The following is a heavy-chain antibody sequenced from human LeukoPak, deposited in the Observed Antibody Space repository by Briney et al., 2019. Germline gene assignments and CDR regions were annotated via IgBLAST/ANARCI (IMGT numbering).Heavy chain of an antibody. V-gene: IGHV3-11*06. CDR3: ARDLLYWYSTRRNWFDP. CDR2: ISSSSSYI. D-gene: IGHD6-13*01. Sequence: GGSLRLSCAASGFTFSDYYMSWIRQAPGKGLEWVSSISSSSSYIYYADSVKGRFTISRDNAKNSLYLQMNSLRAEDTAVYYCARDLLYWYSTRRNWFDPWGQGTLVTVSS. CDR1: GFTFSDYY. J-gene: IGHJ5*02.